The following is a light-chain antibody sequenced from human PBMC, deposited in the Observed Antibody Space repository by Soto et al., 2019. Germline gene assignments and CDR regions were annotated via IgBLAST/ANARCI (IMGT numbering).Light chain of an antibody. CDR1: QDISNY. CDR3: QQYDNLPPRLT. Sequence: DIQMTQSPSSLSASVGDRFTITFHASQDISNYLNWYQQKPGKAPKLLIYDASNLETGVPSRFSGSGSGTDFTFTISSLQPEDIATYYCQQYDNLPPRLTFGGGTKVDIK. CDR2: DAS. V-gene: IGKV1-33*01. J-gene: IGKJ4*01.